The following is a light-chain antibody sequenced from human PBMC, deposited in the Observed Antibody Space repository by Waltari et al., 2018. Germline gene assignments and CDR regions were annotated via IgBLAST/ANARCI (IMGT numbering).Light chain of an antibody. V-gene: IGLV2-14*01. CDR3: SSYTSSSTYV. J-gene: IGLJ1*01. CDR2: EVS. CDR1: SSDVGGYNY. Sequence: QSALTQPASVSGSPGQSITISCTGTSSDVGGYNYVSWYQQHPGKAPKLMIYEVSNRPSGASNRFPGSKSGNPASLTISGLRAEDEADYYCSSYTSSSTYVFGTGTKVTVL.